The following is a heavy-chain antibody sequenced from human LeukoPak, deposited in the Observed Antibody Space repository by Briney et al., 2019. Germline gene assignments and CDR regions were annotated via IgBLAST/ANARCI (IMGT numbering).Heavy chain of an antibody. Sequence: PGGSLRLSCEASGFTFIGYGMHWVRQAPGKGLEWVAGISYDGSDQYYTGSVKGRFTISRDNSKNTLYLQMNSLRPEDTAVYYCAKPRGGDSWAFDFWGQGTMVTVSS. V-gene: IGHV3-30*18. J-gene: IGHJ3*01. CDR3: AKPRGGDSWAFDF. CDR2: ISYDGSDQ. D-gene: IGHD2-21*02. CDR1: GFTFIGYG.